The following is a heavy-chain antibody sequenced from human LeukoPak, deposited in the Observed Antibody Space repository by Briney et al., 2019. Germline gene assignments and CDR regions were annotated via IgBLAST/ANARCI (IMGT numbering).Heavy chain of an antibody. J-gene: IGHJ4*02. V-gene: IGHV3-74*01. CDR1: GFTFSSYW. CDR2: IKSDGSST. CDR3: ATDLDYGGYSHFDF. D-gene: IGHD4-23*01. Sequence: GGSLRLSCAASGFTFSSYWMHWVRQAPGKGLVWVSRIKSDGSSTRYADSVKGRFTISRDNAKNTLWLQMNSLRAEHTAVYYCATDLDYGGYSHFDFWGQGTLVTVSS.